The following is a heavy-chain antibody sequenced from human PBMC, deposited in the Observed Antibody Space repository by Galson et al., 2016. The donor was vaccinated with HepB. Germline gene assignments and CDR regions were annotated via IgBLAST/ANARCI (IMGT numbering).Heavy chain of an antibody. Sequence: SVKVSCKASGYSFTNYAIHWVRQAPGQRLEWMGWINPGNGNTKYSQKFQGRVTITRDTSATTDYMELSSLGPEDTAVYYCARDPGGSSTRFASWGRGALVTVSS. V-gene: IGHV1-3*01. CDR2: INPGNGNT. CDR3: ARDPGGSSTRFAS. D-gene: IGHD1-26*01. CDR1: GYSFTNYA. J-gene: IGHJ2*01.